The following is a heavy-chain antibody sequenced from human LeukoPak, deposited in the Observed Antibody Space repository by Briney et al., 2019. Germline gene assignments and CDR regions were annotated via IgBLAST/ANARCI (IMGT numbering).Heavy chain of an antibody. CDR1: GFTFRNYA. V-gene: IGHV3-30*09. CDR2: VSFDGNTT. D-gene: IGHD1/OR15-1a*01. Sequence: GGSLRLSCAASGFTFRNYAMYWVRQAPGRALEWAAVVSFDGNTTFYSDSVKGRYAISRDNSKNTLYLEKNSLRPEDTAVYYCARFRAATTRFDYWGQGTLVTVSS. CDR3: ARFRAATTRFDY. J-gene: IGHJ4*02.